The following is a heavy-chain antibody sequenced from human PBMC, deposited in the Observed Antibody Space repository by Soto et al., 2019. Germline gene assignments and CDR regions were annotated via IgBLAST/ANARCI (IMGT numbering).Heavy chain of an antibody. CDR1: GGSISSYY. D-gene: IGHD2-2*01. Sequence: QVQLQESGPGLVKPSETLSLTCTVSGGSISSYYWSWIRQPPGKGLEWIGYISYSGSTNYNPSLKRRVTMSLDTSKNHFSLKLSSVTAADTAVYYCARRGTRYCSSTGCYDGASDIWGQGTMVTVSS. V-gene: IGHV4-59*08. J-gene: IGHJ3*02. CDR3: ARRGTRYCSSTGCYDGASDI. CDR2: ISYSGST.